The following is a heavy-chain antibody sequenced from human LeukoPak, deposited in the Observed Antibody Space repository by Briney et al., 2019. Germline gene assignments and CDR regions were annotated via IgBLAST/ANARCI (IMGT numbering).Heavy chain of an antibody. Sequence: GGSLRLSCAASGFTFSSYAMSWVRQAPGKGLEWVSAISGSGGSTYYADSVKGRFTISRDNSKNTLYLQMNSLRAEDTAVYYSAKNLNVVVGATSGYWGQGTLVTVSS. CDR3: AKNLNVVVGATSGY. V-gene: IGHV3-23*01. CDR1: GFTFSSYA. D-gene: IGHD1-26*01. CDR2: ISGSGGST. J-gene: IGHJ4*02.